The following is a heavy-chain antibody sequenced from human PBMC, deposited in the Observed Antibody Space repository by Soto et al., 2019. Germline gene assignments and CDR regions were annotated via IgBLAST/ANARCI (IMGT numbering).Heavy chain of an antibody. CDR2: ISSSSSTI. J-gene: IGHJ3*02. V-gene: IGHV3-48*01. CDR3: ARGSYSAVIVGATIAFDI. Sequence: EVQLVESGGGLVQPGGSLRLSCAASGFTFSSYSRNWVRQAPGKGLEWVSYISSSSSTIYYADSVKGRFTISRDNAKNSLYLQMNSLRAEDTAVYYCARGSYSAVIVGATIAFDIWGQGTMVTVSS. D-gene: IGHD1-26*01. CDR1: GFTFSSYS.